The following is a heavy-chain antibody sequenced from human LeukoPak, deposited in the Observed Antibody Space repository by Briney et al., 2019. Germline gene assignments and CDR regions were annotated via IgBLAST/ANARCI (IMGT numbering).Heavy chain of an antibody. CDR3: VRDYRYAGHESVY. Sequence: AGGSLRLSCAASGFTVSSNYMSWVRQAPGKGLEWVGFIRSKSNGGTTHYAASVEGRFTISRDDSNSIAYLQMNSLKTEDTAVYYCVRDYRYAGHESVYWGQGTLVTVSS. V-gene: IGHV3-71*01. D-gene: IGHD5-12*01. J-gene: IGHJ4*02. CDR1: GFTVSSNY. CDR2: IRSKSNGGTT.